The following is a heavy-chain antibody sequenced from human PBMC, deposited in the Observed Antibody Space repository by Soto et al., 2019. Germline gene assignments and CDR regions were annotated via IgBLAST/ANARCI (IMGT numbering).Heavy chain of an antibody. Sequence: ESGGGLVKPGGSLRLSCAASGFTFSSYSMNWVRQAPGKGLEWVSSISSSSSYIYYADSVKGRFTISRDNAKNSLYLKMNSRRAGERAVYYCARSGWYFREGTGEFASWGRGTLVTVSS. J-gene: IGHJ4*02. CDR2: ISSSSSYI. D-gene: IGHD6-19*01. V-gene: IGHV3-21*01. CDR1: GFTFSSYS. CDR3: ARSGWYFREGTGEFAS.